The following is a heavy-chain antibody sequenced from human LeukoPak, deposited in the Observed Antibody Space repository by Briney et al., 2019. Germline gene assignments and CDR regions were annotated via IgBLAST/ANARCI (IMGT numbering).Heavy chain of an antibody. V-gene: IGHV4-59*01. D-gene: IGHD3-22*01. CDR3: ARDGLYDSSGYYMDS. Sequence: PSETLSLTCTVSGGAISSYYWSWIRQPPGKGLEWIGYIYYSGGTKYNPSLMSRVTISVDKCQSQFSLSLSSATAADTAVYYCARDGLYDSSGYYMDSWGQGTLVIVSS. CDR2: IYYSGGT. CDR1: GGAISSYY. J-gene: IGHJ4*02.